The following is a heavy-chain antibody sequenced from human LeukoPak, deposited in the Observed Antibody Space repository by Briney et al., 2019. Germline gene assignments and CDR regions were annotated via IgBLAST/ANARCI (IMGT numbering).Heavy chain of an antibody. CDR2: INAGNGNT. V-gene: IGHV1-3*01. D-gene: IGHD3-10*01. CDR3: ARGHSITMVRGTPVDY. Sequence: ASVKVTCKASGYTFTIYAMHWVRQARGQRLEWIGWINAGNGNTKYSQKFQGRVTITRDTSASTAYMELSSLRSDDTAVYYCARGHSITMVRGTPVDYWGQGTLVTVSS. CDR1: GYTFTIYA. J-gene: IGHJ4*02.